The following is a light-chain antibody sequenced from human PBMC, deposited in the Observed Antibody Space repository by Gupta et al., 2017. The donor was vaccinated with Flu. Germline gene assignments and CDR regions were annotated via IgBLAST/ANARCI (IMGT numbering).Light chain of an antibody. CDR3: QQCDSASLT. J-gene: IGKJ5*01. CDR2: AAS. Sequence: PSSFSAPVEDTITICSGTSRITTTYVRWFQQKPGKAPRLLIDAASSWQTGIPERFSGSGSGTDFTLTISRLQPEDFAGYYCQQCDSASLTFGEGTRLEIK. V-gene: IGKV1-39*01. CDR1: RITTTY.